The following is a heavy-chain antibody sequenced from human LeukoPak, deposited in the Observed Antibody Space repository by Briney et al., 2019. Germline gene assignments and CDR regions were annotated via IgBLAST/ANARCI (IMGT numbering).Heavy chain of an antibody. CDR2: IYHSGST. J-gene: IGHJ4*02. Sequence: PSETLSLTCAVSGGSISSGGYSWRWIRQPPGKGLEWIGYIYHSGSTYYNPSLKSRVTISVDRSKNQFSLKLSSVTAADTAVYYCARVRGVPAATFDYWGQGTLVTVSS. V-gene: IGHV4-30-2*01. CDR3: ARVRGVPAATFDY. D-gene: IGHD2-2*01. CDR1: GGSISSGGYS.